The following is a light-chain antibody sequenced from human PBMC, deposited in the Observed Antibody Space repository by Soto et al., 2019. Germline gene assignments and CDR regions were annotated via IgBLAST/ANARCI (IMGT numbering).Light chain of an antibody. CDR1: DSDVGGYSY. J-gene: IGLJ1*01. CDR2: DVS. V-gene: IGLV2-14*01. CDR3: SSYTASNTYV. Sequence: SVLTQAASVSGSPGQSIAISCTGTDSDVGGYSYVSWYQQYPGKAPKLIIYDVSNRPSGVSDRFSGSKSGNTASLTISGLQAEDEADYYCSSYTASNTYVFGSGTKVTVL.